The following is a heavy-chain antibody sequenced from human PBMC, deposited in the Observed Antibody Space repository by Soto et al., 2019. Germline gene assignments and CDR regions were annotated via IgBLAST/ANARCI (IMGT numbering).Heavy chain of an antibody. V-gene: IGHV4-30-4*01. CDR1: GGSISSGDYY. CDR2: INYSGST. J-gene: IGHJ4*02. CDR3: ARPTLGQWLGFDY. D-gene: IGHD6-19*01. Sequence: QVQLQESGPGLVKPSQTLSLTCTVSGGSISSGDYYWSWIRQPPGKGLEWIGYINYSGSTYYNPSLKSRITISVDTSKNQFSRKLSSVTAADTAVYYCARPTLGQWLGFDYWGQGTLVTVSS.